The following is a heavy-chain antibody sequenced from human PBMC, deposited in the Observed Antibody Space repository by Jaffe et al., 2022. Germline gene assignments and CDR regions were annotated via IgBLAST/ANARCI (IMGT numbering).Heavy chain of an antibody. CDR2: ISGNGLRT. D-gene: IGHD2-21*02. V-gene: IGHV3-64*01. Sequence: DVQLVQSGGGLVQPGGTLRLSCAASGFTMSSYAMYWVRQAPGKGLEYVSGISGNGLRTYDANSVKGRFTISRDNSKKTLYLQMDSLRAEDTAVYYCAREWGSQISDWYFGFDIWGQGTMVTVSS. CDR1: GFTMSSYA. CDR3: AREWGSQISDWYFGFDI. J-gene: IGHJ3*02.